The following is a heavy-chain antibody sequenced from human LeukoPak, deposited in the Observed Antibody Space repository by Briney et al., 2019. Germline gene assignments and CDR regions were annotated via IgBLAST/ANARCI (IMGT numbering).Heavy chain of an antibody. CDR2: ISYDGSNK. CDR1: GFTFSSYA. V-gene: IGHV3-30-3*01. J-gene: IGHJ4*02. CDR3: ARCDYFDY. Sequence: GGSLRLSCAASGFTFSSYAMHWVRQAPGKGLEWVAVISYDGSNKYYADSVKGRFTISRDNSKNTLYLQMNSLRAEDTAVYYCARCDYFDYWGQGTLVTVSS.